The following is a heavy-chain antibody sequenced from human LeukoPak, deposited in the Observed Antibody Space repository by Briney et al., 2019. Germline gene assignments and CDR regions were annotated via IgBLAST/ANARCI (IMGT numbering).Heavy chain of an antibody. D-gene: IGHD1-26*01. J-gene: IGHJ4*02. CDR2: ISAYNGNT. CDR1: GYTFTSYG. V-gene: IGHV1-18*01. Sequence: GASVKVSCKASGYTFTSYGISWVRQAPGQGLEWMGWISAYNGNTNYAQKLQGRVTMTTDTSTSTAYMELRSLRSEDTAVYYCATDRVVGDFDYWGQGTLVTVSS. CDR3: ATDRVVGDFDY.